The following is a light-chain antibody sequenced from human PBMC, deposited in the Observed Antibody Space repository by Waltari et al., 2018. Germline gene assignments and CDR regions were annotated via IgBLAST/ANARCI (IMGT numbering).Light chain of an antibody. CDR3: QQYSISPFT. V-gene: IGKV3-20*01. CDR2: RAS. J-gene: IGKJ3*01. Sequence: EIVLTQSPRTLSSSPGERATLSCRASQTVYSNWLAWYQQRPGQAPRLLISRASDRATGTPDRFSGSVSGTEFTLTISRLEPEDFAVYYCQQYSISPFTFGLGTRVDV. CDR1: QTVYSNW.